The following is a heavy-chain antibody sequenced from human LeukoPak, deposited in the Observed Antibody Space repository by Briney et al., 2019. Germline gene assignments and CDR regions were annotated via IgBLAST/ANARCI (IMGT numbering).Heavy chain of an antibody. V-gene: IGHV1-8*02. CDR2: MNPNSGDT. CDR3: ARGLSEQPYYYGAGSYHFDY. D-gene: IGHD3-10*01. Sequence: ASVKVSCKTSGYTFTGYYMHWVRQATGQGLEWMGWMNPNSGDTGYAQKFQGRVTMTRNTSIKTAYMELSSLRSEDTAVYYCARGLSEQPYYYGAGSYHFDYWGLGTLVTVSS. J-gene: IGHJ4*02. CDR1: GYTFTGYY.